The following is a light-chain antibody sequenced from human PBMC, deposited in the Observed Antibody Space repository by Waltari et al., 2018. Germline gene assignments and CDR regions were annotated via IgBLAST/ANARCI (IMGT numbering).Light chain of an antibody. CDR2: YKSDSDK. CDR3: MIWHGSAAV. Sequence: QAVLTQPSSLSATPGASASLTCPLRSGSNVGTYRQYWYQQKPGSPPQYLLRYKSDSDKQKGSGVPSRFSGSKDVSANAGILLISGLQSEDEADYYCMIWHGSAAVFGGGTQLTVL. CDR1: SGSNVGTYR. V-gene: IGLV5-45*03. J-gene: IGLJ7*01.